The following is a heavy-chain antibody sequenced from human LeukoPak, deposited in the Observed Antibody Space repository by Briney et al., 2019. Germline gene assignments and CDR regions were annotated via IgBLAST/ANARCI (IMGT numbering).Heavy chain of an antibody. V-gene: IGHV4-34*01. CDR2: INHSGST. CDR3: ASVYDSSGYYPF. J-gene: IGHJ4*02. D-gene: IGHD3-22*01. CDR1: GGSFSGYY. Sequence: SETLSLTCAVYGGSFSGYYWSWIGQPPGKGLEWIVGINHSGSTYYKPSLKSRVTISVDTSKNQFSLKLSSVTAAETAVYNCASVYDSSGYYPFWGQGTLVTVSS.